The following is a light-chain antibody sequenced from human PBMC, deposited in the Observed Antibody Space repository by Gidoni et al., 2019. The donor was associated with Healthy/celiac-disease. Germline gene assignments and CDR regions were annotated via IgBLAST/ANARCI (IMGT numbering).Light chain of an antibody. V-gene: IGLV3-1*01. J-gene: IGLJ2*01. CDR1: KLGDKY. CDR3: QAWDSSIVV. CDR2: QDN. Sequence: SYELTQPPSVSVPPGQTASIPCSGDKLGDKYACWYQQKPGQSPVLVIYQDNKRPSGIPERFSGSNSGNTATLTISGTQAMDEADYYCQAWDSSIVVFGGGTKLTVL.